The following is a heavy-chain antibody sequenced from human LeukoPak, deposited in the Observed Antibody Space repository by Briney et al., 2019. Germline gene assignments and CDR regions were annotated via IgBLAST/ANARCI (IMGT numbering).Heavy chain of an antibody. CDR2: MTYDGTTN. J-gene: IGHJ4*02. D-gene: IGHD3-10*01. V-gene: IGHV3-30-3*01. CDR3: AGEDYGYGLGAFYY. CDR1: GFTASSYP. Sequence: PAGTLSLSCAGSGFTASSYPLLWVRPGPGRGLMWLAVMTYDGTTNVYDASVKGRFTISRDYSKDMLYLQRNNLGAEDEAGYFGAGEDYGYGLGAFYYWGQGTLVTVSP.